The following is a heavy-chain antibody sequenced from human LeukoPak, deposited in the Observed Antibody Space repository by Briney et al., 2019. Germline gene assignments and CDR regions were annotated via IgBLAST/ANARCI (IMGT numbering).Heavy chain of an antibody. D-gene: IGHD3-22*01. J-gene: IGHJ5*02. CDR3: ARAHTYYYDSSGYHNWFHP. CDR2: ISAYNGNT. CDR1: GGIFSNYA. V-gene: IGHV1-18*01. Sequence: ASVKVSCKASGGIFSNYAISWVRQAPGQGLEWMGWISAYNGNTNYAQKLQGRVTMTTDTSTSTAYMELRSLRSDDTAVYYCARAHTYYYDSSGYHNWFHPWGQGTLVTVSS.